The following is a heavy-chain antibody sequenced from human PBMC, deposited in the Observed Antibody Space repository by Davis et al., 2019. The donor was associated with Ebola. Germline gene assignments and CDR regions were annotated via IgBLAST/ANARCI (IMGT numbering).Heavy chain of an antibody. V-gene: IGHV3-30*02. D-gene: IGHD5-18*01. CDR1: GLTFSSYG. Sequence: GESLKISCAASGLTFSSYGMHWVRQAPGKGLEWVAVIWYDGSNKYYADSVKGRFTISRDNSKNTLYLQMNSLRAEDTAVYYCAKGGSAMVTGFDYWGQGTLVTVSS. CDR2: IWYDGSNK. J-gene: IGHJ4*02. CDR3: AKGGSAMVTGFDY.